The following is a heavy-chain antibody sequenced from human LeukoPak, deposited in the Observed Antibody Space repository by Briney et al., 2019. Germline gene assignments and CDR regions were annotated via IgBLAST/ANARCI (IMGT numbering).Heavy chain of an antibody. CDR3: ARVVDIVVVPASFDY. CDR1: GYTFTSYG. Sequence: GASVKVSCKASGYTFTSYGISWVRQAPGQGLEWMGWISAYNGNTNYAQKLQGRVTMTTDTSTSTAYMELRSLRSDDTAAYYCARVVDIVVVPASFDYWGQGTLVTVSS. J-gene: IGHJ4*02. V-gene: IGHV1-18*01. D-gene: IGHD2-2*03. CDR2: ISAYNGNT.